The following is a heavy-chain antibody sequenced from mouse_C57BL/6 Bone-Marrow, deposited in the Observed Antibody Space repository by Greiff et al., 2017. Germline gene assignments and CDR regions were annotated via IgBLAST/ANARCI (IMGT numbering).Heavy chain of an antibody. V-gene: IGHV1-69*01. J-gene: IGHJ4*01. CDR2: VDPSDSYT. D-gene: IGHD1-1*01. Sequence: QVQLQQPGAELVMPGASVKLSCKASGYTFTSYWMHWVKQRPGQGLEWIGEVDPSDSYTNYNQKLKGKSTLAVDKASSTAYMQLSSLTSEDSAVYYCARGRAPFITTPLEAMDYWGQGTSVTVSS. CDR3: ARGRAPFITTPLEAMDY. CDR1: GYTFTSYW.